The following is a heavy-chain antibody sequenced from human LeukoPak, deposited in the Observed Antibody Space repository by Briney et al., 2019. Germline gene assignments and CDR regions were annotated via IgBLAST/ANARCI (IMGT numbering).Heavy chain of an antibody. V-gene: IGHV1-46*01. Sequence: ASVKVSCKASGYTFTGYYMHWVRQAPGQGLEWMGIINPSGGSTSYAQKFQGRVTMTRDTSTSTVYMELSSLRSEDTAVYYCARSEMATIDFDYWGQGTLVTVSS. CDR1: GYTFTGYY. CDR2: INPSGGST. J-gene: IGHJ4*02. D-gene: IGHD5-24*01. CDR3: ARSEMATIDFDY.